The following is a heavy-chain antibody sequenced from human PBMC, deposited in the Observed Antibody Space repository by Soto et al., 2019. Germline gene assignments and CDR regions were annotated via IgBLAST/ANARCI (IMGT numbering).Heavy chain of an antibody. J-gene: IGHJ4*02. CDR2: IIPILGIA. V-gene: IGHV1-69*02. CDR1: GGTFSSYT. D-gene: IGHD2-15*01. CDR3: ARASDCSGGSCLDY. Sequence: VQLVQSGAEVKKPGSSVKVSCKASGGTFSSYTISWVRHAPGQGLEWMGRIIPILGIANYAQKFQGRVTITADKSTSTAYMELSSLRSEDTAVYYCARASDCSGGSCLDYWGQGTLVTVSS.